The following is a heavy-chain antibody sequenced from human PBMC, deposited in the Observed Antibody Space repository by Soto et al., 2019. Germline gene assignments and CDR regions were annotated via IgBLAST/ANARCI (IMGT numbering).Heavy chain of an antibody. V-gene: IGHV3-23*01. J-gene: IGHJ6*03. D-gene: IGHD6-6*01. CDR2: ISGSGGST. Sequence: EVQLLESGGGLVQPGGSLRLSCAASGFTLSSYAMSWVRQAPGKGLEWVSAISGSGGSTYYADSVKGRFTISRDNSKNTLYLQMNSLRAEDTAVYYCAKVRLGYEYNYYYYYMDVWGKGTTVTVSS. CDR1: GFTLSSYA. CDR3: AKVRLGYEYNYYYYYMDV.